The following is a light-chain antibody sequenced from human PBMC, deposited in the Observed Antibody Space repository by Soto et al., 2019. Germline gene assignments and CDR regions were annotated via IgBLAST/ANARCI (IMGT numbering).Light chain of an antibody. CDR1: QSISHF. V-gene: IGKV1-5*01. Sequence: DVQMTQNPSTLSGSVGDRVTITCRASQSISHFLAWYQQKPGKVPKLLIYDASNLGSGVPSRFSGSGSGTDFTLTISGLQPDDFTTYYCQQYTSYSRAFGQRTKV. J-gene: IGKJ1*01. CDR2: DAS. CDR3: QQYTSYSRA.